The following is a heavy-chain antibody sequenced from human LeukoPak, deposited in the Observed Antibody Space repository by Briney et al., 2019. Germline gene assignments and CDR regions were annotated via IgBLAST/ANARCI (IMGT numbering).Heavy chain of an antibody. Sequence: GASVKVSCKASGYTFTGYYMHWVRQAPGQGLEWMGWINPNSGGTNYAQKFQGRVTMTRDTSISTAYMELSRLRSDDTAVYYCARPRGGSYPDAFDIWGQGTMVTVSS. D-gene: IGHD1-26*01. CDR1: GYTFTGYY. V-gene: IGHV1-2*02. J-gene: IGHJ3*02. CDR2: INPNSGGT. CDR3: ARPRGGSYPDAFDI.